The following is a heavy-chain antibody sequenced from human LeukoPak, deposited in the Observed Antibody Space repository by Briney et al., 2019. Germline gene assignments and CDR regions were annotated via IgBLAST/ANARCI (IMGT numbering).Heavy chain of an antibody. J-gene: IGHJ4*02. Sequence: ASVKVSCKASGYTFTGYYMHWVRQAPGQGLEWMGWINPNSGGTNYAQKFLDRVTMTRDTPISTAYMELSGLRSDDTAVYYCARAFERNYYGSGTYSFWGQGTQVTVSS. V-gene: IGHV1-2*02. D-gene: IGHD3-10*01. CDR1: GYTFTGYY. CDR3: ARAFERNYYGSGTYSF. CDR2: INPNSGGT.